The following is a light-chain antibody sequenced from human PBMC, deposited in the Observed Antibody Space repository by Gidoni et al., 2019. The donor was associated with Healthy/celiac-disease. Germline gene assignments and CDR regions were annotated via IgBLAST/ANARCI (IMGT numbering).Light chain of an antibody. Sequence: IVMTHTLLTPSITRGQTASHSCRSSQSLVHSDGSTSFSWLQQRPGQPQRLLIYKISTRFSGVRDRFSCSGAGTDFTLKISRVEAEDVGVYYCMQATQFPHVTFGQGTKVEIK. CDR3: MQATQFPHVT. J-gene: IGKJ1*01. CDR2: KIS. CDR1: QSLVHSDGSTS. V-gene: IGKV2-24*01.